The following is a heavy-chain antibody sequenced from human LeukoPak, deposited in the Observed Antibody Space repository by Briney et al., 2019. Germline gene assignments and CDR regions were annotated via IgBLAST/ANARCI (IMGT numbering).Heavy chain of an antibody. Sequence: GGSLTLSCAASGFTFSNYGVSWARHARGGGLVWVLNISVSGGSIYYADSVKGRFTISRDNSKNTLYLQMNSLRAEDTAVYYCAKVYYYGSGSYSTFDYWGQGTLVTVSS. J-gene: IGHJ4*02. CDR2: ISVSGGSI. V-gene: IGHV3-23*01. D-gene: IGHD3-10*01. CDR1: GFTFSNYG. CDR3: AKVYYYGSGSYSTFDY.